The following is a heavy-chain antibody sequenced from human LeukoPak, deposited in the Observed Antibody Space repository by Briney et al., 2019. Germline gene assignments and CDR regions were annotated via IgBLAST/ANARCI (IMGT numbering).Heavy chain of an antibody. V-gene: IGHV4-34*01. Sequence: SETLSLTCAVYGGSFSGYYWSWIRQPPGKGLEWIGEINHSGSTNYNPSLKSRVTISVDTSKNQFSLKLSSVTAADTAVYYCARRRRSPGRYYYDSSGTTLDYWGQGTLVTVSS. D-gene: IGHD3-22*01. CDR2: INHSGST. CDR1: GGSFSGYY. J-gene: IGHJ4*02. CDR3: ARRRRSPGRYYYDSSGTTLDY.